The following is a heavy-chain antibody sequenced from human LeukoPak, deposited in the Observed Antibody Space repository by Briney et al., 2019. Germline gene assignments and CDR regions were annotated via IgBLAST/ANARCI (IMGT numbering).Heavy chain of an antibody. CDR3: ARGESHYDILTSPFDY. CDR2: ISAYNGNT. Sequence: ASVKVSCKASGYTFTSYGISWVRQAPGQGLEWMGWISAYNGNTNYAQKLQGRVTMTTDTSTSTAYMELRSLRSDDTAVYYCARGESHYDILTSPFDYWGQGTLVTVSS. J-gene: IGHJ4*02. D-gene: IGHD3-9*01. V-gene: IGHV1-18*01. CDR1: GYTFTSYG.